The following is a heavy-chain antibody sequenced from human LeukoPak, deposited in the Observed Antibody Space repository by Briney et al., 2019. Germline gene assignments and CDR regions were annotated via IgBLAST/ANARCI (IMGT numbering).Heavy chain of an antibody. CDR3: ARGVPAAMVEYFQH. V-gene: IGHV3-11*06. Sequence: GGSLRLSCAASGFTLSDYYMSWIRQAPGKGLEWVSYISSSSSYTNYADSVKGRFTISRDNAKNSLYLQMNSLRAEDTAVYYCARGVPAAMVEYFQHWGQGTLVTVSS. CDR2: ISSSSSYT. J-gene: IGHJ1*01. CDR1: GFTLSDYY. D-gene: IGHD2-2*01.